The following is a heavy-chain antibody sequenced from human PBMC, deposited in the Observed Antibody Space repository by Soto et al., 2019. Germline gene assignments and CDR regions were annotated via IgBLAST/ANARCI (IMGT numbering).Heavy chain of an antibody. CDR3: ARRGYRGYDWGWYFDF. CDR1: GFDFRIYE. D-gene: IGHD5-12*01. CDR2: IGSTGSTI. Sequence: GGSLRLSCEASGFDFRIYEMNWVCQAPGQGLEWLSYIGSTGSTIYYADSVKGRFTISRDDGRNSVYLQMNTLRAEDTAVYYCARRGYRGYDWGWYFDFWGQGTPVTVSS. J-gene: IGHJ4*02. V-gene: IGHV3-48*03.